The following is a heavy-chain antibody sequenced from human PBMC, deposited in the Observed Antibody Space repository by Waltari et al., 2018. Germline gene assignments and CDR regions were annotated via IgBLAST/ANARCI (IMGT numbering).Heavy chain of an antibody. CDR3: TVHARAFDY. CDR1: GFTFSTYW. J-gene: IGHJ4*02. CDR2: INGVGSST. V-gene: IGHV3-74*02. Sequence: EVQLVESGGGLVQPGGSLRLSCAASGFTFSTYWMHWVRQAPGKGLVWVSHINGVGSSTTYVDSVEGRFTISRDNAKNTLYLQMNSLRADDTAVYYCTVHARAFDYWGQGTLVTVSS.